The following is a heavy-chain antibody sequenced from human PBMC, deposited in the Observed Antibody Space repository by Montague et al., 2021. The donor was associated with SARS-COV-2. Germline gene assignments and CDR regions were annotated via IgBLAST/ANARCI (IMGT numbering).Heavy chain of an antibody. Sequence: SLRLSCAASGFTFSSYAMHWVRQAPGKGLEWVAVISYDRSNKYYADSVKGRFTISRDNSKNTLYLQMNSLRAEDTAVYYCARDLAVVAATPFDYWGQGTLVTVSS. D-gene: IGHD2-15*01. V-gene: IGHV3-30*04. CDR3: ARDLAVVAATPFDY. CDR1: GFTFSSYA. CDR2: ISYDRSNK. J-gene: IGHJ4*02.